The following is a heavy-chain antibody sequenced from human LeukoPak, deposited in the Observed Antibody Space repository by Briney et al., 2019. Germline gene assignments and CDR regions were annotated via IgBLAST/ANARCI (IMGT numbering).Heavy chain of an antibody. Sequence: GGSLRLSCAASGFTFSSYSMNWVRQPPGKGLEWVSSISSSSSYIYYADSVKGRFTISRDNAKNSLYLQMNSLRAEDTAVYYCARRNGDFGVYDPWGQGTLVTVSS. V-gene: IGHV3-21*01. CDR3: ARRNGDFGVYDP. CDR1: GFTFSSYS. D-gene: IGHD3-3*01. CDR2: ISSSSSYI. J-gene: IGHJ5*02.